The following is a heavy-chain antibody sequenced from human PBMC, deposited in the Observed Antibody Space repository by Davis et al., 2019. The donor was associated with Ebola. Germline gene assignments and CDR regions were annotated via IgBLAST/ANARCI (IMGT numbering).Heavy chain of an antibody. D-gene: IGHD6-25*01. V-gene: IGHV3-21*01. CDR1: GFTFSSYS. CDR2: ISSSSSYI. CDR3: ARVYSSEGGFDY. Sequence: PGGSLRLSCAASGFTFSSYSINWVRQAPGKGLEWVSSISSSSSYIYYADSVKGRFTISRDNAKNSLYLQMNSLRAEDTAVYYCARVYSSEGGFDYWGQGTLVTVSS. J-gene: IGHJ4*02.